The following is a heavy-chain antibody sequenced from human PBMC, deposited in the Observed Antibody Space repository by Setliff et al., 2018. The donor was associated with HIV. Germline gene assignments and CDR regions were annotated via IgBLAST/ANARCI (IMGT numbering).Heavy chain of an antibody. CDR2: ISPYNGNA. D-gene: IGHD1-26*01. CDR3: TRGGYRGSYPIDY. J-gene: IGHJ4*02. V-gene: IGHV1-18*01. Sequence: ASVKVSCKASGYTFTNFGITWVRQAPGQGLEWMGWISPYNGNAHYAQNLQGRVTMTTDTSTSTAYMELGSLRSDDTAVYYCTRGGYRGSYPIDYWGQGTLVTVSS. CDR1: GYTFTNFG.